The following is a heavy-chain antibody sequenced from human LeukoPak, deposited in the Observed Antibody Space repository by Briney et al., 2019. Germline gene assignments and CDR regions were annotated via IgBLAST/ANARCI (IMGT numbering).Heavy chain of an antibody. Sequence: SETLSLTCTVSGVSISSSNSYWGWIRQPPGKGLEWIGSIYYSGSTYYNPSLKSRVTISVDTSKNQFSLKLSSVTAADTAVYYCARERSSSWYARPFDYWGRGTLVTVSS. J-gene: IGHJ4*02. CDR1: GVSISSSNSY. V-gene: IGHV4-39*07. CDR2: IYYSGST. CDR3: ARERSSSWYARPFDY. D-gene: IGHD6-13*01.